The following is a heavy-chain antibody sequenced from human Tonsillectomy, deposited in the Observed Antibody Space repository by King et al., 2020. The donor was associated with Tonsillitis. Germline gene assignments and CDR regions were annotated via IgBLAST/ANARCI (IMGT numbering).Heavy chain of an antibody. CDR3: AKIAVTSFWYFDL. CDR1: GFTFSNGG. Sequence: VQLQESGGGLVQPGGSLRLSCAASGFTFSNGGMTWVRQAPWKGLEWVSSISVRGGLTYSAASVKGRFSVARDNSKNTLYLQMSSLRAEDTALYYCAKIAVTSFWYFDLWGRGTLVTVSS. D-gene: IGHD2-2*01. J-gene: IGHJ2*01. V-gene: IGHV3-23*01. CDR2: ISVRGGLT.